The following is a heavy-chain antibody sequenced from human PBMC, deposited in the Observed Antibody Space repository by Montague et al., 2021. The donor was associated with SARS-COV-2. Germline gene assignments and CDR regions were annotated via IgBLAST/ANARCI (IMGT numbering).Heavy chain of an antibody. CDR1: GDSISHSSYY. J-gene: IGHJ4*02. CDR2: IYYSGST. V-gene: IGHV4-39*07. D-gene: IGHD6-19*01. CDR3: ARVRQWLVPFDY. Sequence: SETLSLTCTVSGDSISHSSYYWGWIRQPPGKGLEWIGSIYYSGSTYYNPFLKSRVTISVDTSKNQVSLKLNPVTAADTAVYYCARVRQWLVPFDYWGQGTLVTVSS.